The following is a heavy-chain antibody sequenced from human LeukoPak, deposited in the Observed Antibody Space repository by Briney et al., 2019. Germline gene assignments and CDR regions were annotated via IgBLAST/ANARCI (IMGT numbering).Heavy chain of an antibody. CDR3: ARLLGGSYKLGFDP. CDR2: IYHSGST. V-gene: IGHV4-39*07. J-gene: IGHJ5*02. CDR1: GGSISSRSYY. D-gene: IGHD1-26*01. Sequence: PSETLSLTCTVSGGSISSRSYYWGWIRQPPGKGLEWIGSIYHSGSTYYNPSLKSRVTISVDTSKNQFSLKLSSVTAADTAVYYCARLLGGSYKLGFDPWGQGTLVTVSS.